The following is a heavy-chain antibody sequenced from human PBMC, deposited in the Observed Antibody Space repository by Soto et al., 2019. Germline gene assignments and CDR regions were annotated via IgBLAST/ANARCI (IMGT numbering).Heavy chain of an antibody. V-gene: IGHV3-48*03. Sequence: PGESLRLSCAASGFTFSSYEMNLVRQAPGKGLEWVSYISSSGSTIYYADSVKGRFTISRDNAKNSLYLQMNSLRAEDTAVYYCARSRHVGVSYYWGQGYLVAVSS. CDR2: ISSSGSTI. CDR3: ARSRHVGVSYY. D-gene: IGHD2-21*01. CDR1: GFTFSSYE. J-gene: IGHJ4*02.